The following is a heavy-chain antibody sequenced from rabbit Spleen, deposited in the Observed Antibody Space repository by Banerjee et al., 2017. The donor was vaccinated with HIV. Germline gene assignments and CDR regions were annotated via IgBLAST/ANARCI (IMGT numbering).Heavy chain of an antibody. V-gene: IGHV1S45*01. CDR1: GFSFSDRDV. CDR2: INAATAKP. D-gene: IGHD6-1*01. CDR3: ARDFDNRGYDPNL. J-gene: IGHJ4*01. Sequence: QEQLVESGGGLVQPEGSLTLTCKASGFSFSDRDVMCWVRQAPGKGLEWIACINAATAKPVYATWAKGRFTISRTSSTTVTLRMTSLTAADTATYFCARDFDNRGYDPNLWGQGTLVTVS.